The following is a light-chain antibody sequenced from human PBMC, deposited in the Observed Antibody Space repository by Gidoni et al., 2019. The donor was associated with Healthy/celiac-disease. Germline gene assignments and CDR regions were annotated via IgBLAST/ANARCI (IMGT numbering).Light chain of an antibody. J-gene: IGLJ3*02. V-gene: IGLV2-14*01. Sequence: QSALTQPASVSGSPGQSITISCTGTSSDVGGYNYVSWYQQHPGKAPKLMIYEVSNRPSGVSNRFSGSKSGNTASLTISELQAEDEADYYCSSYTSSSRWVFGGGTKLTVL. CDR3: SSYTSSSRWV. CDR1: SSDVGGYNY. CDR2: EVS.